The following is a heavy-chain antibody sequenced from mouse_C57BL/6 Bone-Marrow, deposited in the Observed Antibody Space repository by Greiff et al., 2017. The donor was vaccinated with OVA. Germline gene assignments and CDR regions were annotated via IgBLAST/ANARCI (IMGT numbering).Heavy chain of an antibody. CDR3: ATQTAQATLFDY. Sequence: EVQLQQSGAELVKPGASVKLSCTASGFNIKDYYMHWVKQRTEQGLEWIGRIDPEDGETNYAPKFQGKATITADTSSSTAYLPLSSLTSEDTAVYYCATQTAQATLFDYWGQGTTLTVSS. V-gene: IGHV14-2*01. CDR1: GFNIKDYY. CDR2: IDPEDGET. D-gene: IGHD3-2*02. J-gene: IGHJ2*01.